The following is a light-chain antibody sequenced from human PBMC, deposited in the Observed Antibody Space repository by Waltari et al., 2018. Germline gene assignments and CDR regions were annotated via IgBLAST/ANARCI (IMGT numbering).Light chain of an antibody. Sequence: QSALTQPASVSGSPGQSITISCPGTSSDVGNYNLVSLYQQHPGKAPKLIIYEATKRPSGVSNRFFGSKSGNTASLTISGLQSEDEADYYCCSYAGSSSFLWVFGGGTKLTVL. CDR2: EAT. V-gene: IGLV2-23*02. J-gene: IGLJ3*02. CDR1: SSDVGNYNL. CDR3: CSYAGSSSFLWV.